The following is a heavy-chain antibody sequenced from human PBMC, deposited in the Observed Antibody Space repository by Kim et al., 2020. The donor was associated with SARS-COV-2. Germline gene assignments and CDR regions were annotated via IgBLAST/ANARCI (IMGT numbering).Heavy chain of an antibody. CDR2: ISGDGGST. V-gene: IGHV3-43*02. D-gene: IGHD7-27*01. Sequence: GGSLRLSCAASGFTFDDYAMHWVRQAPGKGLEWVSLISGDGGSTYYADSVKGRFTISRDNSKNSLYLQMNSLRTEDTALYYCAKVLGGTGDGVWYYYYGMDVWGQGTTVTVSS. CDR1: GFTFDDYA. J-gene: IGHJ6*02. CDR3: AKVLGGTGDGVWYYYYGMDV.